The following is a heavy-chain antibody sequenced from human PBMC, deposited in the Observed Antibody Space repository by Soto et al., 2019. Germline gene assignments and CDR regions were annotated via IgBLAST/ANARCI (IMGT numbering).Heavy chain of an antibody. V-gene: IGHV3-74*01. Sequence: GGSLRLSCAASGFIFSSCWMHWVRQAPGKGPVWVSRLNSDGRITNYADSVKGQFTVSRDNARNTMYLQMNSLRAEDTAMYYCARGDCSTTNYYQGDWLDPWGQGTLVTVSS. CDR3: ARGDCSTTNYYQGDWLDP. CDR1: GFIFSSCW. D-gene: IGHD2-2*01. J-gene: IGHJ5*02. CDR2: LNSDGRIT.